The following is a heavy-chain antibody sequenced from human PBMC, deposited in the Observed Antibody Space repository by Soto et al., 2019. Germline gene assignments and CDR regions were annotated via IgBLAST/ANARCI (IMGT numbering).Heavy chain of an antibody. J-gene: IGHJ6*02. CDR1: GGTFSSYA. Sequence: GASVKVSCKASGGTFSSYAISWVRQAPGQGLEWMGGIIPIFGTANYAQKFQGRVTITADESTSTAYMELSSLRSEDTAVYYCARVSGIAAAGHNYYYYGMDVWGQGTTVTVSS. CDR2: IIPIFGTA. D-gene: IGHD6-13*01. V-gene: IGHV1-69*13. CDR3: ARVSGIAAAGHNYYYYGMDV.